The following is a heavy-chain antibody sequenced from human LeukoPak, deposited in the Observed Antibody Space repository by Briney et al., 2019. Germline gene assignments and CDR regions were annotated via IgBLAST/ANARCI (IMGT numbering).Heavy chain of an antibody. D-gene: IGHD2/OR15-2a*01. J-gene: IGHJ4*02. CDR3: AKDGTSYYYIYY. CDR1: GFTFSTYG. CDR2: IRYDGSNT. V-gene: IGHV3-30*02. Sequence: GGSLRLSCAASGFTFSTYGMSWVRQAPGKGLEWLAFIRYDGSNTYYADSVKGRFTVSRDDSKNTLYLQMNSLRGYDTAVYYCAKDGTSYYYIYYWGQGTLVTVSS.